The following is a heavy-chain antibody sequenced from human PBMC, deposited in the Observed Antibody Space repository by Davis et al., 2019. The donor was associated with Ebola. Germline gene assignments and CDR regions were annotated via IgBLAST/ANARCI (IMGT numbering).Heavy chain of an antibody. Sequence: AASVKVSCKASGYTFTSYGISWVRQVPGQGLEWMGGIIPIIAREDYAQKFQGRVTMTRNTSISTAYMELSSLRSEDTAVYYCARAYGAVYYYGMDVWGQGTTVTVSS. D-gene: IGHD3-10*01. J-gene: IGHJ6*02. V-gene: IGHV1-8*02. CDR1: GYTFTSYG. CDR3: ARAYGAVYYYGMDV. CDR2: IIPIIARE.